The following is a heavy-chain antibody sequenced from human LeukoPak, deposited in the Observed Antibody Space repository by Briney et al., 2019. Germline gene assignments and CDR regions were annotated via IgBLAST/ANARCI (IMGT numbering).Heavy chain of an antibody. CDR2: LYSGGTT. CDR3: ARDGGSFRRPFDY. CDR1: GFTFSNFW. Sequence: PGGSLRLSCTASGFTFSNFWMGWVRQAPGKGLEWVSILYSGGTTYYADSVKGRFTVSRDHSKNTLYLQMNSLRAEDTAIYYCARDGGSFRRPFDYWGQGTLVTVSS. V-gene: IGHV3-53*01. J-gene: IGHJ4*02. D-gene: IGHD1-26*01.